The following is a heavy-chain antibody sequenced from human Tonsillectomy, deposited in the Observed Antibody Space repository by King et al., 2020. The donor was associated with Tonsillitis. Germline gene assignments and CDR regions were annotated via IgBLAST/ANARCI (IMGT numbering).Heavy chain of an antibody. CDR2: INTNSGKP. CDR1: GYIFTKYG. D-gene: IGHD6-13*01. CDR3: ARDLRAASGQIDS. J-gene: IGHJ4*02. Sequence: VQLVQSGSELKKPGASVKVSCKASGYIFTKYGINWVRQAPGQGLEWMGWINTNSGKPTYAQDFTGRFVFSVDSSVSTAFLHFNSLRAEDTAVYYCARDLRAASGQIDSWGQGTLVTVSA. V-gene: IGHV7-4-1*02.